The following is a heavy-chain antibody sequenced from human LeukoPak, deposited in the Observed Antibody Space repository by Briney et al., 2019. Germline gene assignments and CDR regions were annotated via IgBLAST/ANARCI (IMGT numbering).Heavy chain of an antibody. CDR3: AREAKVGGALQY. J-gene: IGHJ4*02. CDR1: GFTFSDYW. CDR2: INTDGTFT. V-gene: IGHV3-74*01. D-gene: IGHD1-26*01. Sequence: GGSLRLSCETSGFTFSDYWMHWARQAPGKGLEWVSRINTDGTFTRYPDSVQGRFTISRDTAKNTLLLQMNSLRAEDTAVYYCAREAKVGGALQYWGQGTLVTVSS.